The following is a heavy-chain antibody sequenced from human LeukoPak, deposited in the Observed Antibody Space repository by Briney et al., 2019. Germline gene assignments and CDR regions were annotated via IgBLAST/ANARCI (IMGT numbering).Heavy chain of an antibody. D-gene: IGHD2-21*02. CDR3: ARERRAYCGGDCYSYFDY. CDR2: INPSGGST. Sequence: ASVKVSCKASGYTFTSYYMHWVRQAPGQGLEWMGIINPSGGSTSYAQKFQGRVTMTRDTSTSTVYMELSSLRSEDTAVYYCARERRAYCGGDCYSYFDYWGQGTLVTVSS. J-gene: IGHJ4*02. V-gene: IGHV1-46*01. CDR1: GYTFTSYY.